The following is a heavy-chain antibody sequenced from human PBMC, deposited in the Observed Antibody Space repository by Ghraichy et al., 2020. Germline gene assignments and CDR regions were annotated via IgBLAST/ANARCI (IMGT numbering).Heavy chain of an antibody. V-gene: IGHV1-46*01. CDR3: ARDLSSYYYDSSGWLDH. CDR1: ESTFTSYN. J-gene: IGHJ4*02. Sequence: ASVKVSCKAPESTFTSYNMHWVRQAPGQGLEWMGMIDPRGGRKTYAQKFQGRVTMTRDTSTSTVYMDLSSLRSEDTAVYYCARDLSSYYYDSSGWLDHWGQGTLVTVSS. CDR2: IDPRGGRK. D-gene: IGHD3-22*01.